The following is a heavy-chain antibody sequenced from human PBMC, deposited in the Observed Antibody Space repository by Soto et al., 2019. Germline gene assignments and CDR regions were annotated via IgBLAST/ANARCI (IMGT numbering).Heavy chain of an antibody. V-gene: IGHV1-2*04. J-gene: IGHJ6*02. CDR3: ARGRKSSYGAPNYYYYGMDV. Sequence: ASVKVSCKASGYTFTGYYMHWVRQALGQGLEWMGWINPNSGGTNYAQKFQGWVTMTRDTSISTAYMELSRLRSDDTAVYYCARGRKSSYGAPNYYYYGMDVWGQGTTVTVSS. D-gene: IGHD5-18*01. CDR1: GYTFTGYY. CDR2: INPNSGGT.